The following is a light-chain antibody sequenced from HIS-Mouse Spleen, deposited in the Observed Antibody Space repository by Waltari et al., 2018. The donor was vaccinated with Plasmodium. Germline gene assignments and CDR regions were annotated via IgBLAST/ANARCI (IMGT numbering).Light chain of an antibody. CDR2: EDS. J-gene: IGLJ3*02. CDR3: YSTDSSGNHRV. CDR1: ALPKKY. Sequence: SYELTQPPSVSVSPGQTARITCSGDALPKKYAYWYQQKSGQAPVLVIYEDSKRPAGCHDSVSGSNQGPSATLTISGAQVEDEADYYCYSTDSSGNHRVFGGGTKLTVL. V-gene: IGLV3-10*01.